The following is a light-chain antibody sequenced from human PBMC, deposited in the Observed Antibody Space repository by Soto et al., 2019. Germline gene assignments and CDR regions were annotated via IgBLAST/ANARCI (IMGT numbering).Light chain of an antibody. CDR3: QHYNSYSEA. CDR2: KAS. J-gene: IGKJ1*01. Sequence: DIQMTQSASTLSGSLGDRVTITWRASQTISSWLAWYQQKQGKSPKLLIYKASTLKSGVPSRFSGSVYGTEFNLTISSLQTDDFATYYCQHYNSYSEAFGQGTQVDI. V-gene: IGKV1-5*03. CDR1: QTISSW.